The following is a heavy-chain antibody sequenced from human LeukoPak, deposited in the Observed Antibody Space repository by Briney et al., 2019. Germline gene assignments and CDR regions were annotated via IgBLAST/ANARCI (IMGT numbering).Heavy chain of an antibody. J-gene: IGHJ4*01. CDR2: IYHSGST. CDR3: ATLGGYGSGSYPEFDY. Sequence: TSETLSLTCTVSGGSISSGSYYWGCIRQPPGKGLECIGSIYHSGSTYYNPSLKSRVTISVDTSKNQFSLKLSSVTAADTAVYYCATLGGYGSGSYPEFDYWGQGTLVTVSS. CDR1: GGSISSGSYY. V-gene: IGHV4-39*07. D-gene: IGHD3-10*01.